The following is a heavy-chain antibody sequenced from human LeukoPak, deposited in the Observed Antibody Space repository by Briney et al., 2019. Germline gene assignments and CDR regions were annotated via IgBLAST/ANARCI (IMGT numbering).Heavy chain of an antibody. Sequence: GGSLRHSCAASGITFGNNWMHWVRQGPGKGLVWISRINSDGDGAIYADSVKGRFTVSRDNAKNTLYLQMNSLRAEDTAVYYCARDVPHNWFDTWGQGTLVTVSS. V-gene: IGHV3-74*01. J-gene: IGHJ5*02. CDR1: GITFGNNW. CDR2: INSDGDGA. CDR3: ARDVPHNWFDT.